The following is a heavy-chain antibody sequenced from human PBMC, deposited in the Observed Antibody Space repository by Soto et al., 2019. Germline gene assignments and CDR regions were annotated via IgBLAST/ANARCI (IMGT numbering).Heavy chain of an antibody. V-gene: IGHV1-18*01. Sequence: ASVKVSCKASGYTFTSYGISWVRQAPGQGLEWMGWINANSGNTNYAQKLQGWVTMTRDTSISTAYMELSRLRSDDTAVYYCARAAAAHTWFDPWGQGTLVTVSS. CDR1: GYTFTSYG. CDR2: INANSGNT. D-gene: IGHD6-13*01. J-gene: IGHJ5*02. CDR3: ARAAAAHTWFDP.